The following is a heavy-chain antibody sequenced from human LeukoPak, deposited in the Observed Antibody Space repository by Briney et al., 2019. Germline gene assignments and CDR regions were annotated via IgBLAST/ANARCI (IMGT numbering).Heavy chain of an antibody. V-gene: IGHV3-30*18. Sequence: GGSLRLSCAASGFTFNDYAMHWVRQTPGKGLEWVAVISYDGSNKYYADSVKGRFTISRDNSKNTLYLQMNSLRAEDTAVYYCAKPGDYYDSSGYYFDYWGQGTLVTVSS. CDR1: GFTFNDYA. CDR3: AKPGDYYDSSGYYFDY. D-gene: IGHD3-22*01. J-gene: IGHJ4*02. CDR2: ISYDGSNK.